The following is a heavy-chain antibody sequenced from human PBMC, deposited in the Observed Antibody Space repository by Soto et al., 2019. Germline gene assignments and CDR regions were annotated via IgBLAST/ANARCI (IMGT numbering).Heavy chain of an antibody. D-gene: IGHD3-10*01. CDR3: ARGFLENFDY. CDR2: IYYSGST. CDR1: GGSVSSGSYY. V-gene: IGHV4-61*01. J-gene: IGHJ4*02. Sequence: SETLSLTCTLSGGSVSSGSYYWSWIRQPPGKGLEWIGYIYYSGSTNYNPSLKSRVTISVDTSKNQFSLKLSSVTAAYTAVYYCARGFLENFDYRGQGTLVTVSS.